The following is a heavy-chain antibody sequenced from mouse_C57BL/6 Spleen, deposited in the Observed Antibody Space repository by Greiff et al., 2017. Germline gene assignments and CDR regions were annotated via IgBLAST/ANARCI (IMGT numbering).Heavy chain of an antibody. D-gene: IGHD2-2*01. CDR3: AIYGYDEPEIVDY. Sequence: EVQLQESGPGLVKPSQSLSLTCSVTGYSITSGYYWNWIRQFPGNKLEWMGYISYDGSNNYNPSLKNRISLTRDTSKNQFFLKLNSVTPEYTATYYCAIYGYDEPEIVDYWGQGTSVTVSS. CDR2: ISYDGSN. CDR1: GYSITSGYY. V-gene: IGHV3-6*01. J-gene: IGHJ4*01.